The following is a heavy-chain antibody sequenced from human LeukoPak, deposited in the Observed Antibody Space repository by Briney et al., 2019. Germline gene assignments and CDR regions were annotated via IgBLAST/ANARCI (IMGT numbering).Heavy chain of an antibody. CDR3: ARDLLYDSSGIFDY. J-gene: IGHJ4*02. Sequence: PGGSLRLSCAASGFTFSTYAMHWVRQAPGKGLEWVAAISYDGSNKNYADSVKGRFTISRDNSKNTLYLQMNSLRAEDTAVYYCARDLLYDSSGIFDYWGQGTLVTVSS. V-gene: IGHV3-30*04. CDR2: ISYDGSNK. CDR1: GFTFSTYA. D-gene: IGHD3-22*01.